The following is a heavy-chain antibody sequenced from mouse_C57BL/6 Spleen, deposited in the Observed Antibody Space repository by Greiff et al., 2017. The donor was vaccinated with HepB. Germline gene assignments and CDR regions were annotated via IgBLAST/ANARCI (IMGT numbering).Heavy chain of an antibody. CDR1: GFTFSDYG. CDR2: ISSGSSTI. Sequence: DVKLVESGGGLVKPGGSLKLSCAASGFTFSDYGMHWVRQAPEKGLEWVAYISSGSSTIYYADTVKGRFTISRDNAKNTLFLQMTSLRSEDTAMYYCARYDYDGGLAYWGQGTLVTVSA. CDR3: ARYDYDGGLAY. V-gene: IGHV5-17*01. D-gene: IGHD2-4*01. J-gene: IGHJ3*01.